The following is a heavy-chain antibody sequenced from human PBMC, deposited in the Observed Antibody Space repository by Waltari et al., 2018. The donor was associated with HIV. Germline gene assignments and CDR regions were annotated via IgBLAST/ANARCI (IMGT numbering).Heavy chain of an antibody. D-gene: IGHD6-19*01. V-gene: IGHV3-33*01. CDR2: TWYDGSNK. CDR3: ARMVSSTGWYVLDY. J-gene: IGHJ4*02. Sequence: QVQLVESGGGVVQPGRSLRLSCAASGFTFRSYGMHWVRQAPGKGLEWGAVTWYDGSNKYYADSVKGRFTISRDNSKNTLYLQMNSLRAEDTAVYYCARMVSSTGWYVLDYWGQGTLVTVSS. CDR1: GFTFRSYG.